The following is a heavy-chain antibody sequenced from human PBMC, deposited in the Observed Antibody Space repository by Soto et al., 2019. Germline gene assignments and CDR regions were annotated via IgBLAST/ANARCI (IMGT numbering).Heavy chain of an antibody. CDR1: GYTFTGYY. CDR3: ARVYGDYHDAFDI. V-gene: IGHV1-2*04. J-gene: IGHJ3*02. D-gene: IGHD4-17*01. CDR2: INPNSGGT. Sequence: GASVKVSCKASGYTFTGYYMHWVRQAPGQGLEWMGWINPNSGGTNYAQKFQGWVTMTRDTSISTAYMELSRLRSDDTAVYYCARVYGDYHDAFDIWGQGTMVTVSS.